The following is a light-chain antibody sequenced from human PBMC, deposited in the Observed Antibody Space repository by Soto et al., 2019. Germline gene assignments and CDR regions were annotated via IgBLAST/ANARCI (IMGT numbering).Light chain of an antibody. CDR2: DAS. V-gene: IGKV3-11*01. Sequence: EIVLTQSPATQSLSPGERATLSCRASQSASSYLAWYQQKPGQAPRLLIYDASNRATGIPARFSGSGSGTDFTLTISSLEPEDFAVYYCQQRSNWPQGITFGQGTRLEIK. CDR1: QSASSY. CDR3: QQRSNWPQGIT. J-gene: IGKJ5*01.